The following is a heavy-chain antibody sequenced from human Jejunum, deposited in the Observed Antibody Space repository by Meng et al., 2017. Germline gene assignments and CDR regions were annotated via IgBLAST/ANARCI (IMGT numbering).Heavy chain of an antibody. CDR3: TSGEGSCYYRY. Sequence: SETLSLTCTVSGDSVTTYYWSWLRQPPGKGLEWVGYMYYSRSIDYNPSLKSRVTIPLDTSKNQFSLKMRSVSAADTAIYYCTSGEGSCYYRYWGQGTLVTVSS. CDR2: MYYSRSI. J-gene: IGHJ4*02. D-gene: IGHD2-21*01. V-gene: IGHV4-59*02. CDR1: GDSVTTYY.